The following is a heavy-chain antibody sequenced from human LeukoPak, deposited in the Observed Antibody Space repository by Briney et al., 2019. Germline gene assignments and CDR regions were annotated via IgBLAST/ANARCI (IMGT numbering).Heavy chain of an antibody. J-gene: IGHJ6*03. CDR2: IRSRSYGGTT. V-gene: IGHV3-49*03. Sequence: GRSLRLSCTTSGFSFDVFAMSCLREAPGKGREWISSIRSRSYGGTTDYAASVRGRFSISRDASKSVAYLQVNSLRPEDTAVHFCSTVQLERSRSFYIDVWGKGTTVTVSS. CDR1: GFSFDVFA. CDR3: STVQLERSRSFYIDV. D-gene: IGHD1-1*01.